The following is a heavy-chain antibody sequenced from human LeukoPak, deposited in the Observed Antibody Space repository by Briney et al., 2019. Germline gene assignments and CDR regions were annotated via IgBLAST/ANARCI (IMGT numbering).Heavy chain of an antibody. J-gene: IGHJ5*02. CDR3: ARVPDFGDYVKLWFDP. V-gene: IGHV4-38-2*02. Sequence: PSETLSLTCTVSGYSISNGYFWGWIRQPPGKGLECIGTIYHSGSIYYNPSLKGRVTISVDTSKNQFSLKLSSVTAADTAVYYCARVPDFGDYVKLWFDPWGQGTLVTVSS. D-gene: IGHD4-17*01. CDR1: GYSISNGYF. CDR2: IYHSGSI.